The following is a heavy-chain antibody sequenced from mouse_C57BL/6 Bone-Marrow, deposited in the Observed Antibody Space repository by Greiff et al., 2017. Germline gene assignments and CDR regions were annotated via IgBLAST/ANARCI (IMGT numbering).Heavy chain of an antibody. D-gene: IGHD1-1*01. CDR1: GFTFSSYA. J-gene: IGHJ2*01. CDR2: ISDGGSYT. V-gene: IGHV5-4*03. Sequence: EVKLMESGGGLVKPGGSLKLSCAASGFTFSSYAMSWVRQTPEKRLEWVATISDGGSYTYYPDNVKGRFTISRDNAKNNLYLQMSHLKSEDTTMYYWARSGRRDYGGQGTTLTVSS. CDR3: ARSGRRDY.